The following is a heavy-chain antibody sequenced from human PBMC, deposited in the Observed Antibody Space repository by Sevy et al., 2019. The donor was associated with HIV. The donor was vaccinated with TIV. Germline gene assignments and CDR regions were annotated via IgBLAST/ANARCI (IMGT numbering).Heavy chain of an antibody. CDR2: INNGGST. J-gene: IGHJ4*02. D-gene: IGHD5-18*01. CDR3: ASGDTTMITDLDY. V-gene: IGHV3-23*01. Sequence: GGSLRLSCAASGFTFSKYSMSWVRQPPGKGLEWVSGINNGGSTYYADSVKGRFTISRDNSKKMVFLQMNSLRAEDTAVYYCASGDTTMITDLDYWGQGALVTVSS. CDR1: GFTFSKYS.